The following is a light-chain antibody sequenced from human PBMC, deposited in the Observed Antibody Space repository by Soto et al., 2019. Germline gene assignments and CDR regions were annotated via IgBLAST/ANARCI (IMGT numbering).Light chain of an antibody. CDR3: QQADSFPRT. V-gene: IGKV1-12*01. J-gene: IGKJ1*01. CDR2: SAS. Sequence: DIQMTQSPSSVSASVGDTVTITCRASQTISTWLAWYQQNPGKAPKLLIYSASNLQSGVPSRFSGSGSGTDFTLTISSLQPEDFATYYCQQADSFPRTFGQGTKVEIK. CDR1: QTISTW.